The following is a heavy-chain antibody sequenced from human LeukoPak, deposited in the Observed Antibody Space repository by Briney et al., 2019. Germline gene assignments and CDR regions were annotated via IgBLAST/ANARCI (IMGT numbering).Heavy chain of an antibody. CDR2: ISAYNGNT. CDR1: GYTFTSYG. Sequence: ASVKVSCKASGYTFTSYGISWVRQTPGQGLEWMGWISAYNGNTNYAQKLQGRVTITRDTSASTAYMELSSLTSEDTAVYYCANWAGTPAGYFSGPLDYWGQGTLVTVSS. V-gene: IGHV1-18*01. J-gene: IGHJ4*02. D-gene: IGHD6-19*01. CDR3: ANWAGTPAGYFSGPLDY.